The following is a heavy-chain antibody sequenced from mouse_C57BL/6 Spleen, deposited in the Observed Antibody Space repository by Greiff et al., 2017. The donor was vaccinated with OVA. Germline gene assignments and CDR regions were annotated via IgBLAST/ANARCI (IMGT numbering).Heavy chain of an antibody. D-gene: IGHD2-14*01. CDR1: GYTFTSYW. J-gene: IGHJ1*03. CDR2: IHPNSGST. CDR3: AREGIGGRYFDV. V-gene: IGHV1-64*01. Sequence: QVQLQQPGAELVKPGASVKLSCKASGYTFTSYWMHWVKQRPGQGLEWIGMIHPNSGSTNYNEKFKSKATLTVDKSSSTAYMQLSSLTSEDSAVYYCAREGIGGRYFDVWGTGTTVTVSS.